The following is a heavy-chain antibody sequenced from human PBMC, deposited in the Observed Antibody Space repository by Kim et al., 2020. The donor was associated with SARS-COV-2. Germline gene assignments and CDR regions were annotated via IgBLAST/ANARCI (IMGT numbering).Heavy chain of an antibody. CDR1: GFTFSSYA. CDR3: AKQWLVYFCRLYYMDV. D-gene: IGHD6-19*01. J-gene: IGHJ6*03. CDR2: ISGSGGST. Sequence: GGSLRLSCAASGFTFSSYAMSWVRQAPGKGLEWVSAISGSGGSTYYADSVYGVFTISRDNSKNTLYLQMNRLRAEDTAVYYCAKQWLVYFCRLYYMDVWGKGTTVTVSS. V-gene: IGHV3-23*01.